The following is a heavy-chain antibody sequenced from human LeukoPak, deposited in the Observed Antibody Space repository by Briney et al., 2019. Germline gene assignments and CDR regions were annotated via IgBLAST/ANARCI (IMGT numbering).Heavy chain of an antibody. J-gene: IGHJ2*01. Sequence: ASVTVSCKTSGYTFTAHDIFWVRQAAGQGLEWMGWMNPKSGSTAYAQKVQGRVTFTRNTSITTAYLGLTNLRYEDTAMYYCARGRQMSINWYFDLWGRGTQVTVAS. V-gene: IGHV1-8*03. CDR1: GYTFTAHD. D-gene: IGHD3-10*01. CDR2: MNPKSGST. CDR3: ARGRQMSINWYFDL.